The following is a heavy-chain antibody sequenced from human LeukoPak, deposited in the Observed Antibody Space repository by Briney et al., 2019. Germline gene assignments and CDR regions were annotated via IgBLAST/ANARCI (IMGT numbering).Heavy chain of an antibody. V-gene: IGHV4-39*01. Sequence: PSETLSLTCPTFGDSVSRRDSYWDWIRQPPGKGLKWIGTIYYSGRTYYSPSLKSRVTLSVDMSNNQFSLTLSSVTAADTALYFCARRRYYDSSGYLKWGQGTLVTVSS. CDR2: IYYSGRT. CDR1: GDSVSRRDSY. CDR3: ARRRYYDSSGYLK. D-gene: IGHD3-22*01. J-gene: IGHJ1*01.